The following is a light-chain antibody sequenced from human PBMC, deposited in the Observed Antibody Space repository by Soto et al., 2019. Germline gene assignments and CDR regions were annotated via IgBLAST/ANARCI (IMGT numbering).Light chain of an antibody. Sequence: EIVLTQSPVTLSLSPGERATLFCRASQSVTSFLAWYQQKPGQAPRLLIYDVSNRATGIPARFSGSGSGTDFTLTISSLEPEDFAVYYCQQRSNWPLTFGGGTKVEIK. CDR1: QSVTSF. J-gene: IGKJ4*01. CDR2: DVS. V-gene: IGKV3-11*01. CDR3: QQRSNWPLT.